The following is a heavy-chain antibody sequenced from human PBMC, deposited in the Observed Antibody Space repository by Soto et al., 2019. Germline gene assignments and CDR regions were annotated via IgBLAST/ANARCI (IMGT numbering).Heavy chain of an antibody. Sequence: EAQLVESGGGLVQPGGSLRLSCAASGFTFSNYEMHWVRQAPGKGLEYVSGISNNGAHTDYAKSVKGRFTISRDNSENNLYLQMGSLRAADMALYYCARRGYGSRWPNVYMDVWGKGNTVTVAS. CDR2: ISNNGAHT. CDR1: GFTFSNYE. V-gene: IGHV3-64*01. CDR3: ARRGYGSRWPNVYMDV. D-gene: IGHD6-13*01. J-gene: IGHJ6*03.